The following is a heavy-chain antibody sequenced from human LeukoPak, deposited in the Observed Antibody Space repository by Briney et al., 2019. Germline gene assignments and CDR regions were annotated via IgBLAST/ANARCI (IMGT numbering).Heavy chain of an antibody. V-gene: IGHV1-46*01. Sequence: ASVKVSCKASGYTFTSYYMHWVRQAPGQGLEWMGIINPSGGSTSYAQKFQGRVTMTRDTSTSTVYMELSSLRSEDTAVYYCARAQAQAYGSGSYYIPVISGSDYWGQGALVTVSS. CDR3: ARAQAQAYGSGSYYIPVISGSDY. CDR2: INPSGGST. J-gene: IGHJ4*02. D-gene: IGHD3-10*01. CDR1: GYTFTSYY.